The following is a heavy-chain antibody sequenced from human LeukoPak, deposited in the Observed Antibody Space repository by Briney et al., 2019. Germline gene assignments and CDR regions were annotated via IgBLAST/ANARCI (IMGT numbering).Heavy chain of an antibody. Sequence: PSETLSLTCTVSGYSISSGYFWGWIRQPPGKGLEWIGSIYHSGSTSYNPSLKSRLTISVDTSKNQFSLKLNFVTAADTAMYYCARVLRKGPYGDGGYFYFFMDVWGKGTTVTVSS. CDR1: GYSISSGYF. CDR2: IYHSGST. D-gene: IGHD4-17*01. V-gene: IGHV4-38-2*02. CDR3: ARVLRKGPYGDGGYFYFFMDV. J-gene: IGHJ6*03.